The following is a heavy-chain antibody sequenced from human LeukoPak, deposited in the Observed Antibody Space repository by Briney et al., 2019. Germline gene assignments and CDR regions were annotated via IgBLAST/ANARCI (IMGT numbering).Heavy chain of an antibody. CDR2: INPNSGGT. Sequence: GASVKVSCKASGGTFSSYAISWVRQAPGQGLEWMGRINPNSGGTNYAQKFQGRVTMTRDTSISTAYMELSRLRSDDTAVYYCARGFSSSLANYWGQGTLVTVSS. CDR3: ARGFSSSLANY. D-gene: IGHD6-13*01. CDR1: GGTFSSYA. J-gene: IGHJ4*02. V-gene: IGHV1-2*06.